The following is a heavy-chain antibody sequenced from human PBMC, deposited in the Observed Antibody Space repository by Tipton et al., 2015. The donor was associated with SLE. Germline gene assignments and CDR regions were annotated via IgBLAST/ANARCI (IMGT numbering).Heavy chain of an antibody. CDR3: ATRRYDFWSGYQYYFDY. V-gene: IGHV4-34*01. Sequence: TLSLTCAVYGGSFSGYYWSWIRQPPEKGLVWIGEISHSGSTNYNPSLKSRVTISVDSSKNQFSLKLSSVTAADTAVYYCATRRYDFWSGYQYYFDYWGQGTLVTVSS. J-gene: IGHJ4*02. CDR1: GGSFSGYY. CDR2: ISHSGST. D-gene: IGHD3-3*01.